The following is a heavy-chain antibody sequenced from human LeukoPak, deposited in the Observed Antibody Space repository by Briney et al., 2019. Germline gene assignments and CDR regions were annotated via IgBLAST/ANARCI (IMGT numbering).Heavy chain of an antibody. CDR3: ARTDCSGGNCYFDY. V-gene: IGHV4-59*01. D-gene: IGHD2-15*01. J-gene: IGHJ4*02. CDR1: GGSISSYY. Sequence: SETLSLTCTVSGGSISSYYWSWIRQPPGKGLEWIGYIYYSGSTNYNPSLKSRVTISVDTSKNQFSLKLSSVTAADTAVYYCARTDCSGGNCYFDYWGQGTLVTVSS. CDR2: IYYSGST.